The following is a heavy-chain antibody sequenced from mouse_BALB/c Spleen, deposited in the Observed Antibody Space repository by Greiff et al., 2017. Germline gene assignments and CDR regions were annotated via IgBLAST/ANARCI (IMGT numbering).Heavy chain of an antibody. CDR3: ARENDGSSPWFAY. V-gene: IGHV2-9*02. D-gene: IGHD1-1*01. CDR1: GFSLTSYG. CDR2: IWAGGST. J-gene: IGHJ3*01. Sequence: VQRVESGPGLVAPSQSLSITCTVSGFSLTSYGVHWVRQPPGKGLEWLGVIWAGGSTNYNSALMSRLSISKDNSKSQVFLKMNSLQTDDTAMYYCARENDGSSPWFAYWGQGTLVTVSA.